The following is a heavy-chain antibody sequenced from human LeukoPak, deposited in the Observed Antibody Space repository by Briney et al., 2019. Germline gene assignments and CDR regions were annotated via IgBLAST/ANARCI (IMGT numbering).Heavy chain of an antibody. CDR1: GFTFSSYW. CDR2: KKQDGSEK. CDR3: ARSYCGGDCYSGYFDY. J-gene: IGHJ4*02. D-gene: IGHD2-21*02. Sequence: PGGSLRLSCAASGFTFSSYWMSWVRQAPGKGLEWVANKKQDGSEKYYVDSAKGRFTISRDNAKNSLYLQMNSLRAEDTAVYYCARSYCGGDCYSGYFDYWGQGTLVTVSS. V-gene: IGHV3-7*01.